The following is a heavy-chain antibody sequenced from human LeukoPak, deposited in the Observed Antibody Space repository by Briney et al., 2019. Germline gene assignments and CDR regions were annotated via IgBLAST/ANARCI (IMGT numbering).Heavy chain of an antibody. CDR3: ARESYDSSGYYFFY. J-gene: IGHJ4*02. CDR1: GYTFTGYY. D-gene: IGHD3-22*01. V-gene: IGHV1-2*02. CDR2: INPNSGGT. Sequence: ASVKVSCKASGYTFTGYYMHWVRQAPGQGLEWMGWINPNSGGTNYAQKFQGRVTMTRDTSISTAYMELSRLRSDDTAVYHCARESYDSSGYYFFYWGQGTLVTVSS.